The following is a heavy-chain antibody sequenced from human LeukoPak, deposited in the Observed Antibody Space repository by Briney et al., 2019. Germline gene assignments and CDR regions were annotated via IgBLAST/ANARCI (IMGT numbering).Heavy chain of an antibody. Sequence: GGSLRLSCAASGFTFDDYAMHWVRQAPGKGLEWVSGISWNSGSIGYADSVKGRFTISRDNAKNSLYLQMNSLRAEDTAVYYCARDGLYYDSSGFHYFDYWGQGTLVTVSS. J-gene: IGHJ4*02. CDR1: GFTFDDYA. CDR3: ARDGLYYDSSGFHYFDY. V-gene: IGHV3-9*01. CDR2: ISWNSGSI. D-gene: IGHD3-22*01.